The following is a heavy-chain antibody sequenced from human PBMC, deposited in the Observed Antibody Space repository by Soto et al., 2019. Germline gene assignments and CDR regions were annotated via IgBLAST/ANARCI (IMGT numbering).Heavy chain of an antibody. CDR2: ISAYNGNT. CDR1: GYTFTSYG. V-gene: IGHV1-18*01. Sequence: GASVKVSCKASGYTFTSYGISWVRQAPGQGLEWMGWISAYNGNTNYAQKLQGRVTMTTDTSTSTAYMELRSLRSDDTAVYYCARALMPQAGTKHAHVDYWGQGTLVTVSS. J-gene: IGHJ4*02. CDR3: ARALMPQAGTKHAHVDY. D-gene: IGHD1-7*01.